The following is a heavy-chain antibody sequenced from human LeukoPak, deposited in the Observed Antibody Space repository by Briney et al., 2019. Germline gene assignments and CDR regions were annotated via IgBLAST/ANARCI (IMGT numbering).Heavy chain of an antibody. J-gene: IGHJ4*02. D-gene: IGHD6-13*01. V-gene: IGHV3-9*01. CDR2: ISWNSGSI. Sequence: GGSLRLSCTASGFTFGDYAMSWFRQAPGKGLEWVSGISWNSGSIGYADSVKGRFTISRDNAKNSLYLQMNSLRAEDTALYYCAKSLPGYSSSWFYFDYWGQGTLVTVSS. CDR3: AKSLPGYSSSWFYFDY. CDR1: GFTFGDYA.